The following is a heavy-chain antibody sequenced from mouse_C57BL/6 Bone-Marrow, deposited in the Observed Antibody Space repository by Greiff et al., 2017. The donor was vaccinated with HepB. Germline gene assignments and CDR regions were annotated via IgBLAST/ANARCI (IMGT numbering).Heavy chain of an antibody. CDR2: ISYDGSN. J-gene: IGHJ4*01. V-gene: IGHV3-6*01. Sequence: EVQLQESGPGLVKPSQSLSLTCSVTGYSITSGYNWNWIRQFPGNKLEWMGYISYDGSNNYNPSLKNRISITRDTSKNQFFLKLNSVTTEDTATYYCAREGYYSNPSAMDYWGQGTSVTVSS. D-gene: IGHD2-5*01. CDR1: GYSITSGYN. CDR3: AREGYYSNPSAMDY.